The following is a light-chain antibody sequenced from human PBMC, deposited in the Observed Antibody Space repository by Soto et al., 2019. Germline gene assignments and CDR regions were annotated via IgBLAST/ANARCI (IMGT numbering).Light chain of an antibody. CDR3: LSFDSSLSVV. Sequence: QSVLTQPPSVSGAPRQRVTISCTGRSSKIGAGYDVHWYQQLPGRAPKLLIYGNTNRPSGVPDCFSGSKSGTSASLAITGLRAEDEADYYCLSFDSSLSVVFGGGTKLTVL. CDR1: SSKIGAGYD. CDR2: GNT. V-gene: IGLV1-40*01. J-gene: IGLJ2*01.